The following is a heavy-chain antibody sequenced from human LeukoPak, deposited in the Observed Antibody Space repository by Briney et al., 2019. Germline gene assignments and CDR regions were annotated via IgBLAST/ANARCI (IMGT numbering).Heavy chain of an antibody. CDR2: ISWNSGSI. CDR3: AKVQDIAVAGTSGDAFDI. D-gene: IGHD6-19*01. V-gene: IGHV3-9*01. Sequence: GGSLRLSCIASGFALRNYAMHWVRQAPGKGLEWVSGISWNSGSIGYADSVKGRFTISRDNAKNSLYLQMNSLRAEDTALYYCAKVQDIAVAGTSGDAFDIWGQGTMVTVSS. CDR1: GFALRNYA. J-gene: IGHJ3*02.